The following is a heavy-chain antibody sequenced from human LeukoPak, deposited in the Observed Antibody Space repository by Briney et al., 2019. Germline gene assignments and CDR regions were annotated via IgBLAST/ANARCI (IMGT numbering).Heavy chain of an antibody. CDR1: GFTFSNYG. D-gene: IGHD3-22*01. V-gene: IGHV3-30*02. Sequence: PGGSLRLSCAASGFTFSNYGMQWVRQAPGKGLEWVAFIRYDGSNKYYADSVKGRFTISRDNAKNTLYLQMNSLRAEDTAVYYCARAPDSSGPHWFDPWGQGTLVTVSS. CDR3: ARAPDSSGPHWFDP. CDR2: IRYDGSNK. J-gene: IGHJ5*02.